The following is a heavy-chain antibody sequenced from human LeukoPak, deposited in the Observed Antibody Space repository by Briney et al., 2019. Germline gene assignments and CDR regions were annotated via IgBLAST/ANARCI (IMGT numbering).Heavy chain of an antibody. J-gene: IGHJ4*02. CDR2: IYYGGST. CDR1: GGSISSSNYY. CDR3: ARNFSSGWFDY. Sequence: NPSETLSLTCTVSGGSISSSNYYWGWIRQPPGKGLEWIGSIYYGGSTSYNPSLKSRVTISVDTSKNQFSLKVSSVTAADTAVYYCARNFSSGWFDYWGQGTLVTVSS. V-gene: IGHV4-39*07. D-gene: IGHD6-19*01.